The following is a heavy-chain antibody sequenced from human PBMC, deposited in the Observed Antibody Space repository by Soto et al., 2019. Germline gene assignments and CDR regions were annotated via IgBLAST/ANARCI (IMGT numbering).Heavy chain of an antibody. CDR3: ARESSAAGTFYYYYYGMDV. Sequence: PGGSLRLSCAASGFTFCSYWMHWVRQDPGKGLVWVSRINSDGSSTSYADSVKGRFTISRDNAKNTLYLQMNSLRAEDTAVYYCARESSAAGTFYYYYYGMDVWGQGTTVTVSS. CDR2: INSDGSST. V-gene: IGHV3-74*01. CDR1: GFTFCSYW. D-gene: IGHD6-13*01. J-gene: IGHJ6*02.